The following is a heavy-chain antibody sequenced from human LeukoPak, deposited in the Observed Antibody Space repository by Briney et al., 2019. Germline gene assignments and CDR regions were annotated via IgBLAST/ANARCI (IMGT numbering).Heavy chain of an antibody. D-gene: IGHD6-13*01. CDR3: ARANSSSWYYFDY. V-gene: IGHV1-18*01. CDR1: GYTFTSFG. J-gene: IGHJ4*02. CDR2: ISAYSGNT. Sequence: ASVKVSCKASGYTFTSFGISWVRQAPGQGLEWMGWISAYSGNTNYAQNLQGRVTMTRDTSTSTVYMELSSLRSEDTAVYYCARANSSSWYYFDYWGQGTLVTVSS.